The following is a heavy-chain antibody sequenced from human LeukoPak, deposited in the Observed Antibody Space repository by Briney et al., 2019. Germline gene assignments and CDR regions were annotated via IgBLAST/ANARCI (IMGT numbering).Heavy chain of an antibody. V-gene: IGHV1-69*13. D-gene: IGHD3-10*01. J-gene: IGHJ6*03. Sequence: ASVKVSCKASGGTFSSYAISWVRQAPGQGLEWMGGIIPIFGTANYAQKFQGRVTITADESTSTAYMELSSLRSEDTAVYYCAREKAGVDSLTMVRGVMKEGYYYYYYMDVWGKGTTVTISS. CDR3: AREKAGVDSLTMVRGVMKEGYYYYYYMDV. CDR1: GGTFSSYA. CDR2: IIPIFGTA.